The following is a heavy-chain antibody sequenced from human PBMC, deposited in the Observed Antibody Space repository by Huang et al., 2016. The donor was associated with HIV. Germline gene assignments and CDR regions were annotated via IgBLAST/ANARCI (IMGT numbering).Heavy chain of an antibody. Sequence: LLVESGGGLVRPGGSLRLSCAGSTVTFSAYWMSWVRQAPGQGLEWVASIRHDGSEKHDVDLVEGRFNISRDNAKKLLFLEMRSLGVDDTAVYFCATKASAMDVWGQGTTVTVSS. CDR3: ATKASAMDV. CDR2: IRHDGSEK. V-gene: IGHV3-7*01. J-gene: IGHJ6*02. CDR1: TVTFSAYW. D-gene: IGHD2-8*01.